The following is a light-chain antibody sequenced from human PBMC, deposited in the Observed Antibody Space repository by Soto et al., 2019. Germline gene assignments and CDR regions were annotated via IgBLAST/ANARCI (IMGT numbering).Light chain of an antibody. Sequence: EIVMTQSPATLSVSPGERATLSCRASQSVSSNLAWYQQKPGQAPRLLIYGASTRATGIPARFSGSGSGTEFTLTISSLQSEDFAVYYCQQYNNWFLPLTFGGGTKVEIK. V-gene: IGKV3-15*01. CDR2: GAS. CDR1: QSVSSN. J-gene: IGKJ4*01. CDR3: QQYNNWFLPLT.